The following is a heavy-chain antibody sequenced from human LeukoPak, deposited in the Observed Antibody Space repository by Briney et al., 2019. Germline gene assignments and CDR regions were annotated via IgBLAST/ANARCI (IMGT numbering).Heavy chain of an antibody. CDR1: GGSISSSSYY. CDR3: ARGPPLYSSLARFDY. D-gene: IGHD6-13*01. V-gene: IGHV4-39*01. J-gene: IGHJ4*02. CDR2: IYYSGST. Sequence: SETLSLTCTVSGGSISSSSYYWGWIRQPPGKGLEWIGSIYYSGSTYYNPSLKSRVTISVDTSKNQFSLKLSSVTAADTAVYYCARGPPLYSSLARFDYWGQGTLVTVSS.